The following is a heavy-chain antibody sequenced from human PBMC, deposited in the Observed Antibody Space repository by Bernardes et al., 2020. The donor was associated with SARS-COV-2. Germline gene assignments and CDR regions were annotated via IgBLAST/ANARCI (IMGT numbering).Heavy chain of an antibody. CDR2: ISSSSSYI. Sequence: GSLRLSCAASGFTFSSYSMNWVRQAPGKGLEWVSSISSSSSYIYYADSVKGRFTISRDNAKNSLYLQMNSLRAEDTAVYYCARGNYDSEKYYFDYLGVDYWGQGTLVTVSS. CDR1: GFTFSSYS. V-gene: IGHV3-21*01. J-gene: IGHJ4*02. CDR3: ARGNYDSEKYYFDYLGVDY. D-gene: IGHD3-22*01.